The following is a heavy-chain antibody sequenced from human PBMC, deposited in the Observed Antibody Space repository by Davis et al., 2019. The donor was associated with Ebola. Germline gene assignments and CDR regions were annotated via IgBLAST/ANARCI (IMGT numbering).Heavy chain of an antibody. CDR2: IGTAGDT. J-gene: IGHJ6*02. CDR1: GFTFSSYD. V-gene: IGHV3-13*01. D-gene: IGHD5-24*01. CDR3: ARDSRGLTGERYGMDV. Sequence: GESLKISCAASGFTFSSYDMHWVRQATGKGLEWVSAIGTAGDTYYPGSVKGRFTISRENAKNSLYLQMNSLRAGDTAVYYCARDSRGLTGERYGMDVWGQGTTVTVSS.